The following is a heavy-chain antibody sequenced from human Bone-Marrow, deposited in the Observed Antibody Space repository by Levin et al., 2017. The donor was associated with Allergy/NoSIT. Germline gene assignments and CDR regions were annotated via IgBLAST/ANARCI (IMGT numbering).Heavy chain of an antibody. V-gene: IGHV1-2*06. D-gene: IGHD2-21*02. CDR1: GYTFTVYF. Sequence: GESLKISCKASGYTFTVYFIHWVRQAPGQGPEWVGQINPNTGATDYAQKFQGRATITSDTSISTAYMELSSLRSDDTAIYFCTRDLVGHCIGDRCDNWFDPWGQGTLVTVSS. CDR2: INPNTGAT. J-gene: IGHJ5*02. CDR3: TRDLVGHCIGDRCDNWFDP.